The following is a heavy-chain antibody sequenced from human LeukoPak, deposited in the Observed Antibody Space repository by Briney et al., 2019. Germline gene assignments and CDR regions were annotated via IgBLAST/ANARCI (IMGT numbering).Heavy chain of an antibody. CDR2: IIPILGIA. D-gene: IGHD5-18*01. CDR3: ARTLDTAMVDDAFDI. Sequence: SVKVSCKASGGTFSSYAISWVRQAPGQGLEWMGRIIPILGIANYAQKFQGRVTITADKSTSTAYMELSSLRSEDTAVYYCARTLDTAMVDDAFDIWGQGTMVTVSS. V-gene: IGHV1-69*04. CDR1: GGTFSSYA. J-gene: IGHJ3*02.